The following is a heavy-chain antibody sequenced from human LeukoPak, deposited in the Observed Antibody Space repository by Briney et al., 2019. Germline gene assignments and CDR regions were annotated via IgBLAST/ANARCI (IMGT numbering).Heavy chain of an antibody. CDR1: GGSISTNY. V-gene: IGHV4-59*08. D-gene: IGHD1-26*01. Sequence: SETLSLTCSVSGGSISTNYWSWIRQSPEKGLEWIGYIHSSGSTDYNPSFKSRVVVSVDTSKNQFSLKLYSVTAADTAVYYCARHGLKLVGASTIYFDNWGQGTLVTASS. J-gene: IGHJ4*02. CDR3: ARHGLKLVGASTIYFDN. CDR2: IHSSGST.